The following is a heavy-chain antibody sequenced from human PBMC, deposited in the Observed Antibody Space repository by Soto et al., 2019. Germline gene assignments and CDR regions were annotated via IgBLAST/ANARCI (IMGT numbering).Heavy chain of an antibody. Sequence: QVQLVESGGGVVQPGRSLRLSCAASGFTFSSYGMHWVRQAPGKGLEWVAVIWYDGSNKYYADSVKGRFTISRDNSKNTRYLQMNSLRAEDTAVYYCARDVGIAAAPYFDYWGQGTLVTVSS. CDR3: ARDVGIAAAPYFDY. D-gene: IGHD6-13*01. CDR1: GFTFSSYG. J-gene: IGHJ4*02. V-gene: IGHV3-33*01. CDR2: IWYDGSNK.